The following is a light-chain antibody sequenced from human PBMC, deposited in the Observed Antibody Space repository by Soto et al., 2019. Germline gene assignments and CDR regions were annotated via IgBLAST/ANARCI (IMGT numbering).Light chain of an antibody. Sequence: EIVMTQSPATLSVSPGERATLSCRASQSVSSTLAWYQQKPGQTPKLLIYVASTRATGIPARFSGSGSGTEFTLTISSLQSEDFAVYYCQQYNVWPLNFGGGTKVEFK. V-gene: IGKV3-15*01. J-gene: IGKJ4*01. CDR3: QQYNVWPLN. CDR2: VAS. CDR1: QSVSST.